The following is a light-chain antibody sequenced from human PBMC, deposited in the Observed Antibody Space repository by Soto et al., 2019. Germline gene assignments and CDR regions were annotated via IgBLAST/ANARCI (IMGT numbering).Light chain of an antibody. CDR2: GNI. J-gene: IGLJ1*01. CDR3: QSYDSSLSAYV. V-gene: IGLV1-40*01. CDR1: SSNIGAGYD. Sequence: QSVLTQPPSVSGAPGQRVTISCTGSSSNIGAGYDVHWYQQLPGTAPKLLIYGNIQRPSGVPDRFSGSKSGTSASLAITGLQAEDEADYYCQSYDSSLSAYVFGTGTKLTVL.